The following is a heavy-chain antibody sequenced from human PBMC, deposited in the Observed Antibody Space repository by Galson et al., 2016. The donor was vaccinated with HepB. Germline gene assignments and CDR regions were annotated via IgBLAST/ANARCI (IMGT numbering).Heavy chain of an antibody. Sequence: SLRLSCAASGFTFSNYGMKWVRQAPGKGLEWVAIIWFDASNKYYGDSVKGRFTISRDNSKNTLYLQMNSLRAEDTAFYYCASQNRRTTVTSPLDYWGQGTLVTVSS. CDR1: GFTFSNYG. CDR3: ASQNRRTTVTSPLDY. D-gene: IGHD4-17*01. J-gene: IGHJ4*02. V-gene: IGHV3-33*01. CDR2: IWFDASNK.